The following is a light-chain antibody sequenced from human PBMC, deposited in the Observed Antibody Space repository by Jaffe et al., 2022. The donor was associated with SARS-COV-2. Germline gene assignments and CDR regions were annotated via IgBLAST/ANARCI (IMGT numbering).Light chain of an antibody. CDR2: GAS. V-gene: IGKV3-15*01. Sequence: EIVMTQSPATLSVSPGERATLSCRASQSVSSNLAWYQQKPGQAPRLLIYGASIRATGISARFSGSGSGTEFTLTISSLQFEDSAVYYCQQYNNWPRTFGQGTKVESK. CDR3: QQYNNWPRT. J-gene: IGKJ1*01. CDR1: QSVSSN.